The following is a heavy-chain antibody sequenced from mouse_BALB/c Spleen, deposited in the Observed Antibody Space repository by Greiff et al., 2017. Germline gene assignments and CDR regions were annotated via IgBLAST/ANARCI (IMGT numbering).Heavy chain of an antibody. Sequence: DVQLQESGPGLVKPSQSLSLTCTVTGYSITSDYAWNWIRQFPGNKLEWVGYISYSGSTSYNPSLKSRISITLDTSTNQFYLQLNSVTTEDTATYYCARSHYGSLFAYWGQGTLVTVSA. D-gene: IGHD2-1*01. CDR3: ARSHYGSLFAY. J-gene: IGHJ3*01. CDR1: GYSITSDYA. CDR2: ISYSGST. V-gene: IGHV3-2*02.